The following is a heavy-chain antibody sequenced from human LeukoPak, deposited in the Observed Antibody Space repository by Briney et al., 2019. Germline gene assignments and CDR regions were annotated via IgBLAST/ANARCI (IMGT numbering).Heavy chain of an antibody. CDR3: ARGGVVTQPGYFQH. CDR2: IYTSGST. Sequence: PSETLSLTCIVSGVSISSYYWNWIRQPAGKGLEWIGRIYTSGSTNFNPSLKSRVTMSVDTSKNQFSLKLSSVTAADTAVYYCARGGVVTQPGYFQHWGQGTLVTVSS. D-gene: IGHD3-3*01. V-gene: IGHV4-4*07. J-gene: IGHJ1*01. CDR1: GVSISSYY.